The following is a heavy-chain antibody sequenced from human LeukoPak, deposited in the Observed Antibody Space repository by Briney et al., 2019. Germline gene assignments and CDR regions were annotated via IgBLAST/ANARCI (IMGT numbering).Heavy chain of an antibody. CDR3: ARGQEGYSYGHDFDY. D-gene: IGHD5-18*01. J-gene: IGHJ4*02. CDR1: GGSFSGYY. Sequence: SETLSLTCAVYGGSFSGYYWSWIRQPPGKGLEWIGEINHSGSTNYNPSLKSRVTISVDTSKNQFSLKLSSVTAADTAVYYCARGQEGYSYGHDFDYWGQGTLVTVSS. V-gene: IGHV4-34*01. CDR2: INHSGST.